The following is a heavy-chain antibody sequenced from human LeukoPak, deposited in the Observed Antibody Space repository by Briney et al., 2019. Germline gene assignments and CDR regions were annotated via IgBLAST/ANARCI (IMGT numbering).Heavy chain of an antibody. D-gene: IGHD3-3*01. CDR2: INTDGSST. CDR3: ANSGFLEWSNPIDY. CDR1: GFTFSSYW. Sequence: GGSLRLSCAASGFTFSSYWMHWVRQAPGKGPVWVSRINTDGSSTSYADSVKGRFTISRDNAKNTLYLQMNSLRAEDTAVYYCANSGFLEWSNPIDYWGQGTLVTVSS. J-gene: IGHJ4*02. V-gene: IGHV3-74*01.